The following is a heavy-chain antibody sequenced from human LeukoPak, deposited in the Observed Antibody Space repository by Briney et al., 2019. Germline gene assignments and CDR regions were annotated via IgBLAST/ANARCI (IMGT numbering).Heavy chain of an antibody. J-gene: IGHJ4*02. CDR1: GFTFSNYW. D-gene: IGHD2-15*01. CDR2: IKRDGSTT. Sequence: PGGSLRLSCAASGFTFSNYWMHWVRQAPGKGLMWVSGIKRDGSTTIYADSVKGRFTISRDNSKNTLYLQMNNLRAEDTAVYHCAKQLGYCSDGSCYFDYWGQGTLLTVSS. CDR3: AKQLGYCSDGSCYFDY. V-gene: IGHV3-74*01.